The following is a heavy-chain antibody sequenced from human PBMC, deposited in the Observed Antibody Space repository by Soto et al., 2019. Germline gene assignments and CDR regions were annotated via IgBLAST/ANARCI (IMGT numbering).Heavy chain of an antibody. CDR3: ARDPGIVLMVYAFDY. CDR2: ISYDGSNK. Sequence: QVQLVESGGGVVQPGRSLRLSCAASGFTFSSYAMHWVRQAPGKGLEWVAVISYDGSNKYYADSVKGRFTISRDNSKNTLYLQMKSLRAEDTAVYYCARDPGIVLMVYAFDYWGQGTLVTVSS. J-gene: IGHJ4*02. V-gene: IGHV3-30-3*01. CDR1: GFTFSSYA. D-gene: IGHD2-8*01.